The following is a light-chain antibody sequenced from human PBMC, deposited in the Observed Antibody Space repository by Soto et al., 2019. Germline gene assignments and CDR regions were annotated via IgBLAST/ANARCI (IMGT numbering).Light chain of an antibody. CDR2: AAS. Sequence: DIQLTQSPSFLSASVGDRVTITCRASQGINIFLAWFQQKPGKAPNLLISAASTLQSGVPSRFSGSGSETEFTLTITSLQPEDSATHYCQQRNSYPRTFGQETKVDIK. CDR1: QGINIF. CDR3: QQRNSYPRT. J-gene: IGKJ2*01. V-gene: IGKV1-9*01.